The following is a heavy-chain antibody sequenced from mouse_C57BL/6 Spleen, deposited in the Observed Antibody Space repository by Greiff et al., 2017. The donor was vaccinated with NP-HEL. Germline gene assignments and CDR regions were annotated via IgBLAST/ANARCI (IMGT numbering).Heavy chain of an antibody. CDR2: INPNNGGT. D-gene: IGHD3-2*02. CDR3: ARQLRLRPYDAMDD. J-gene: IGHJ4*01. CDR1: GYTFTDYN. V-gene: IGHV1-18*01. Sequence: VQLQQSGPELVKPGASVKIPCKASGYTFTDYNMDWVKQSHGKSLEWIGDINPNNGGTIYNQKFTGKATLTVDKSSSTAYMELRSLTSEDTAVYYCARQLRLRPYDAMDDWGQGTSVTVSS.